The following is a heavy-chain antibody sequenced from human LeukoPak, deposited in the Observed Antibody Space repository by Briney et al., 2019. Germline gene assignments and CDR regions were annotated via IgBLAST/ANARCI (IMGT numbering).Heavy chain of an antibody. V-gene: IGHV3-23*01. CDR2: ISGSGGST. CDR1: GFTFSSYA. Sequence: PGGSLRLSCAASGFTFSSYAMSWVRQAPGKGLEWVSAISGSGGSTYYADSVKGRFTISRNNSKNTLYLQMNSLRAEDTAVYYCAKDINYYDSSGSIKQPHDAFDIWGQGTMVTVSS. CDR3: AKDINYYDSSGSIKQPHDAFDI. J-gene: IGHJ3*02. D-gene: IGHD3-22*01.